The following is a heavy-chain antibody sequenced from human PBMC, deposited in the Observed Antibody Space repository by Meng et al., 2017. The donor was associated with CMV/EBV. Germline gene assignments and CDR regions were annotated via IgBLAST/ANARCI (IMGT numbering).Heavy chain of an antibody. J-gene: IGHJ4*02. V-gene: IGHV4-34*01. CDR2: INHSGST. CDR1: GGSFSGYY. CDR3: ARVWDSGWDY. D-gene: IGHD3-22*01. Sequence: QVQATQGGAGLLKPSETLSLTCAVYGGSFSGYYWSWIRQPPGKGLEWIGEINHSGSTNYNPSLKSRVTISVDTSKNQFSLKLSSVTAADTVVYYCARVWDSGWDYWGQGTLVTVSS.